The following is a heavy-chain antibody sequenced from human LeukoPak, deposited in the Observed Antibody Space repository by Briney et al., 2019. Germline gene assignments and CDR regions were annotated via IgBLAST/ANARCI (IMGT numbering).Heavy chain of an antibody. Sequence: GGFLRLSCTASGFTFSAYAMMWVRQAPGKGPEWVSAIRGGGGSAFYADSVKGRFTISRDNSKYTLFLQMNSLRAEDTAMYYCARQGYYGSGSYHDPMGVDYWGQGTLVTVSS. CDR1: GFTFSAYA. CDR2: IRGGGGSA. V-gene: IGHV3-23*01. D-gene: IGHD3-10*01. CDR3: ARQGYYGSGSYHDPMGVDY. J-gene: IGHJ4*02.